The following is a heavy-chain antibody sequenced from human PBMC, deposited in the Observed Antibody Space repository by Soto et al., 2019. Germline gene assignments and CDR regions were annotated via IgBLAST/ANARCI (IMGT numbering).Heavy chain of an antibody. D-gene: IGHD2-15*01. Sequence: ASLKVSCKASGYTFSNYVISWGRQAPGQGLEWMGWISPFTGDTHYTQSLQGRITMTTDISTSTAYMELRSLRSADTAVYYCARRCSGGSCHSAYWGQGALVTVSS. CDR2: ISPFTGDT. CDR1: GYTFSNYV. V-gene: IGHV1-18*04. CDR3: ARRCSGGSCHSAY. J-gene: IGHJ4*02.